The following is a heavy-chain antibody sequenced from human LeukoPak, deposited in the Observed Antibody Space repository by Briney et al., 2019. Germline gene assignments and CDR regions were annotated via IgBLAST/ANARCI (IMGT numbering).Heavy chain of an antibody. Sequence: PGGSLRLSCAASGFTFSSYAMSWVRQAPGKGLEWVSAISGSGGRTYYADSVKGRFTISRDNSKNTLYLQMNSLRAEDTAVYYCAKVFYGAAAGWLNYWGQGTLVTVSS. J-gene: IGHJ4*02. D-gene: IGHD6-13*01. CDR3: AKVFYGAAAGWLNY. V-gene: IGHV3-23*01. CDR2: ISGSGGRT. CDR1: GFTFSSYA.